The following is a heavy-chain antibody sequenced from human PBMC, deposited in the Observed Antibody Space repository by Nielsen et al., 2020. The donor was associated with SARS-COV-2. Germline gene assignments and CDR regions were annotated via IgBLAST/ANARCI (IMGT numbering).Heavy chain of an antibody. V-gene: IGHV4-59*08. CDR2: IYHSGST. CDR1: GGSISSYY. CDR3: ARHFSGTTDYGDYVGVWYFDL. J-gene: IGHJ2*01. D-gene: IGHD4-17*01. Sequence: SETLSLTCTVSGGSISSYYWSWIRQPAGKGLEWIGEIYHSGSTNYNPSLKSRVTISVDTSKNQFSLKLSSVTAADTAVYYCARHFSGTTDYGDYVGVWYFDLWGRGTLVTVSS.